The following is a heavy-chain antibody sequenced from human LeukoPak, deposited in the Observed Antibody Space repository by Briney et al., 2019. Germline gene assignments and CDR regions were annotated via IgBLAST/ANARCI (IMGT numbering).Heavy chain of an antibody. J-gene: IGHJ4*02. CDR3: AKASKIAVAGLGSHYFDY. D-gene: IGHD6-19*01. CDR1: GFTVSSNH. Sequence: GGSLRLSCAVSGFTVSSNHMSWVRQAPGKGLEWVSAISGSGGSTYYADSVKGRFTISRDNSKNTLYLQMNSLRAEDTAVYYCAKASKIAVAGLGSHYFDYWGQGTLVTVSS. V-gene: IGHV3-23*01. CDR2: ISGSGGST.